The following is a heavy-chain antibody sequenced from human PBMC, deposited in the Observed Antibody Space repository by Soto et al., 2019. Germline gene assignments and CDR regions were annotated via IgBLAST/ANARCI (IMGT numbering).Heavy chain of an antibody. Sequence: GGSLRLSCAASGFTFSDYYMSWIRQAPGEGLEWVSYISSSGSTIYYADSVKGRFTISRDNAKNSLYLQMNSLRAEDTAVYYCASGYYYDAAEYFQHWGQGTLVTVSS. CDR2: ISSSGSTI. CDR3: ASGYYYDAAEYFQH. D-gene: IGHD3-22*01. J-gene: IGHJ1*01. CDR1: GFTFSDYY. V-gene: IGHV3-11*01.